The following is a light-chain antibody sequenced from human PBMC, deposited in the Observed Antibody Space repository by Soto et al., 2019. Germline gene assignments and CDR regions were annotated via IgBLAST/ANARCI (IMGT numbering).Light chain of an antibody. V-gene: IGKV1-9*01. J-gene: IGKJ5*01. Sequence: IQLTQSPSFLSASVGDRVTITCRASQGISSYLAWYQQKPGKAPKLLIYAASTLQSGVPSRFSGSGSGTEFTLTISSLQPEDFATYYCQQLNSYPITFAQGTRLEIK. CDR1: QGISSY. CDR3: QQLNSYPIT. CDR2: AAS.